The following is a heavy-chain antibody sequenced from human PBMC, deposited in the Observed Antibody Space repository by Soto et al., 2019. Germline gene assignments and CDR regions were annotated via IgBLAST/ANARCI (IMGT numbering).Heavy chain of an antibody. J-gene: IGHJ4*02. Sequence: LXLSCASSGLTFSHSAMTWVLQALGKGPEWVSSIGRTNNTHYADSVKGRFAISRDNSQNTLYLQMNSLTAEDTAVYFCAKVDAYSYRTDQWGQGTLVTVSS. CDR3: AKVDAYSYRTDQ. CDR2: IGRTNNT. CDR1: GLTFSHSA. V-gene: IGHV3-23*01. D-gene: IGHD3-16*02.